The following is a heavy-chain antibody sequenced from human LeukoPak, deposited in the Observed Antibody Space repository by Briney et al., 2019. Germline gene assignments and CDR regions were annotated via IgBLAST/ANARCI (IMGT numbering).Heavy chain of an antibody. Sequence: TEGSLRLSCAASGFTVSNNYMSWVRQAPGKGLEWIAVIYSGGSAFHADSVKGRFIISRDNSKNTLYLQMNSLRVEDTAVYYCATGTHPGNWGQGTLVTVSS. J-gene: IGHJ4*02. D-gene: IGHD1-14*01. V-gene: IGHV3-66*01. CDR1: GFTVSNNY. CDR2: IYSGGSA. CDR3: ATGTHPGN.